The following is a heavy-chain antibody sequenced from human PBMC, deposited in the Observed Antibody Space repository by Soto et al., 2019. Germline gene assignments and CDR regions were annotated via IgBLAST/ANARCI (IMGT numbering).Heavy chain of an antibody. J-gene: IGHJ6*02. CDR2: IIPIFGTA. D-gene: IGHD3-22*01. CDR3: ARGPYYYDSSGYYYAYYYYGMDV. Sequence: GASVKVSCKASGGTFSSYAISWVRQAPGQGLEWMGGIIPIFGTANYAQKFQGRVTITADESTSTAYMELSSLRSEDTAVYYCARGPYYYDSSGYYYAYYYYGMDVWGQGTTVTVYS. V-gene: IGHV1-69*13. CDR1: GGTFSSYA.